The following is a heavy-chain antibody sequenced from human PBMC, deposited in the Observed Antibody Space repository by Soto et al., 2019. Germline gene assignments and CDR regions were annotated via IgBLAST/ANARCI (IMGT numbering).Heavy chain of an antibody. Sequence: GGSLRLSCAASGFTFSSYWMSWVRQAPGKGLEWVANIKQDGSEKYYVDSVKGRFTIYRDNAKNSLYLQMNSLRAEDTAVYYCAREVAVAGYGDKYYFDYWGQGTLVTVSS. CDR3: AREVAVAGYGDKYYFDY. CDR1: GFTFSSYW. CDR2: IKQDGSEK. V-gene: IGHV3-7*01. J-gene: IGHJ4*02. D-gene: IGHD6-19*01.